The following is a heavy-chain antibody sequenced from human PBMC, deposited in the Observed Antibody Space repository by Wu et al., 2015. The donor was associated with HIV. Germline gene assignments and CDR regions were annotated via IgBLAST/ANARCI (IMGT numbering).Heavy chain of an antibody. J-gene: IGHJ3*02. V-gene: IGHV1-2*02. CDR1: GYTFTGYY. CDR2: VNPTSGGT. D-gene: IGHD4-23*01. Sequence: QVRLVQSGAEVRKPGASVKISCKAFGYTFTGYYIHWVRQAPGQGLEWMGWVNPTSGGTNYAEKFQGGVTMTRDTSITTAYLELTSLTADNTAVYFCAKFQRGDGGDRVTMFFDIWGQGTMITVSS. CDR3: AKFQRGDGGDRVTMFFDI.